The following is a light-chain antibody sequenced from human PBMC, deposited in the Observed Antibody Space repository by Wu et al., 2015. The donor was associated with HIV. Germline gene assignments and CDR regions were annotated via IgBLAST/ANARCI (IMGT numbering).Light chain of an antibody. CDR2: AAS. V-gene: IGKV1-6*01. Sequence: AIQMTQSPSSLSASVGDRVTITCRASQGIRNDLGWYPQKPGNAPKLLIYAASSLQSGVPSRFSGSGSGTDFTLTISSLQPEDFATYYCLQDYNYPPSFGQGTKLEIK. J-gene: IGKJ2*03. CDR1: QGIRND. CDR3: LQDYNYPPS.